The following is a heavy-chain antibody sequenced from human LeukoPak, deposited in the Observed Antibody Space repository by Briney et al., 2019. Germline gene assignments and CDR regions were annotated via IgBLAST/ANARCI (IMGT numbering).Heavy chain of an antibody. V-gene: IGHV3-33*01. J-gene: IGHJ4*02. Sequence: GGSLRLSCAASGFTFSSYGMHWVRQAPGKGLEWVAVIWYDGSNKYYADSVKGRFTISRDNSKNTLYLQMNSLRAEDTAAYYCARSVVYSSFDYWGQGTLVTVSS. CDR1: GFTFSSYG. CDR2: IWYDGSNK. D-gene: IGHD1-14*01. CDR3: ARSVVYSSFDY.